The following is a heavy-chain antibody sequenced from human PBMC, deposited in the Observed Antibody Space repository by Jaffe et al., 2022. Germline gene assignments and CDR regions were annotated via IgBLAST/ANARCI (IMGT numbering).Heavy chain of an antibody. CDR1: GYTFTSYA. CDR3: ARDFRGYCSGGSCYSPGLDP. D-gene: IGHD2-15*01. Sequence: QVQLVQSGAEVKKPGASVKVSCKASGYTFTSYAMHWVRQAPGQRLEWMGWINAGNGNTKYSQKFQGRVTITRDTSASTAYMELSSLRSEDTAVYYCARDFRGYCSGGSCYSPGLDPWGQGTLVTVSS. V-gene: IGHV1-3*01. J-gene: IGHJ5*02. CDR2: INAGNGNT.